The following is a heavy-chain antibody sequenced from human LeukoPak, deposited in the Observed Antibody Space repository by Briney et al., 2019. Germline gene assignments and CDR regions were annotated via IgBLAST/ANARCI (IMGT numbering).Heavy chain of an antibody. Sequence: GGSLRLSCAASGFTFSSYWMSWVRQAPGKGLEWVANIKQDGSEKYYVDSVKGRFTISRDNAKNSQYLQMNSLRAEDTAVYYCARAKKERITIFGVVNGIFDYWGQGTLVTVSS. CDR3: ARAKKERITIFGVVNGIFDY. CDR2: IKQDGSEK. CDR1: GFTFSSYW. J-gene: IGHJ4*02. V-gene: IGHV3-7*01. D-gene: IGHD3-3*01.